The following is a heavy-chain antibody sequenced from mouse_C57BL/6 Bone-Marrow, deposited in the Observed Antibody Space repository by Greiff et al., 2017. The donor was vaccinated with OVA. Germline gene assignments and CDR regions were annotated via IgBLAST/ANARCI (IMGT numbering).Heavy chain of an antibody. Sequence: DVKLVESGGGLVKPGGSLKLSCAASGFTFSSYTMSWVRQTPEKRLEWVATISGGGGNTYYPDSVKGRFTISRDNAKNTLYLLMSSLRSEDTALYYCARRIYGNYNAMDYWGQGTSVTVSS. D-gene: IGHD2-1*01. CDR3: ARRIYGNYNAMDY. CDR2: ISGGGGNT. CDR1: GFTFSSYT. V-gene: IGHV5-9*01. J-gene: IGHJ4*01.